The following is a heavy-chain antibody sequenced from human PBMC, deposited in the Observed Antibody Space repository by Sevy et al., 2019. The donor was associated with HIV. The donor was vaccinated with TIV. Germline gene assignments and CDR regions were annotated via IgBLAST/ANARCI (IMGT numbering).Heavy chain of an antibody. V-gene: IGHV6-1*01. CDR2: TYYRSTWHN. D-gene: IGHD6-19*01. CDR1: GDSVSSNSVA. Sequence: KQSQTLSLTCAISGDSVSSNSVAWNWIRQSPSRGLEWLGRTYYRSTWHNDYAVSVKSRITINPETSKNKCCLQLNSVTPEDTAVYYCARTTSGWFDYWGQGTPVTVSS. J-gene: IGHJ4*02. CDR3: ARTTSGWFDY.